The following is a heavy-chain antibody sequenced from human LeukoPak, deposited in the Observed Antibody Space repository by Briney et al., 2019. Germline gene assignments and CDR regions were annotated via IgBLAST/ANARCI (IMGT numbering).Heavy chain of an antibody. CDR1: GFTFSSYW. CDR2: INGDGSST. J-gene: IGHJ4*02. Sequence: GGSLRLSCEASGFTFSSYWMNWVRHAPGEGLVWVSRINGDGSSTNYADSVKGRFTISRDNSKNTLYLQMNSLRAEDTAVYYCAKATTTLGYYDSSGYYYYDGGYYFDYWGQGTLVTVSS. V-gene: IGHV3-74*01. CDR3: AKATTTLGYYDSSGYYYYDGGYYFDY. D-gene: IGHD3-22*01.